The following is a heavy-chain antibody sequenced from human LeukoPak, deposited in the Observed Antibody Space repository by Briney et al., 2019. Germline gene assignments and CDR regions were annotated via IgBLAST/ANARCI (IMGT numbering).Heavy chain of an antibody. D-gene: IGHD3-3*01. CDR3: ARALTVFGVVPRYYGMDV. Sequence: TGGSLRLSCAASGFTFSSYGMHWVCQAPGKGLEWVAVIWYDGSNKYYADSVKGRFTISRDNSKNTLYPQMNSLRAEDTAVYYCARALTVFGVVPRYYGMDVWGQGTTVTVSS. CDR2: IWYDGSNK. J-gene: IGHJ6*02. V-gene: IGHV3-33*01. CDR1: GFTFSSYG.